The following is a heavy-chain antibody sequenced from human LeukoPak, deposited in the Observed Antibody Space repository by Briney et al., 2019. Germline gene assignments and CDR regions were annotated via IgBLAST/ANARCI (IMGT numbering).Heavy chain of an antibody. CDR1: GYTFTGFY. Sequence: ASVKVSCKASGYTFTGFYIHWVRQAPGQGLEWMGWINPSSGATNYAQKFQGRVTMTRDTSITTAYMDLSRLRSDDTAVYYCATWSSSWSAFDLWGQGTMLVVSS. CDR2: INPSSGAT. V-gene: IGHV1-2*02. J-gene: IGHJ3*01. D-gene: IGHD6-13*01. CDR3: ATWSSSWSAFDL.